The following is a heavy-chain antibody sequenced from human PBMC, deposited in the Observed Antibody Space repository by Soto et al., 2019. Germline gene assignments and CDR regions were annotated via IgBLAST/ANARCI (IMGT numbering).Heavy chain of an antibody. CDR1: GFTFSSYA. D-gene: IGHD3-10*02. V-gene: IGHV3-23*01. Sequence: GGSLRLSCAASGFTFSSYAMSWVRQAPGKGLEWVSVIRSSGDRTYYADSVKGRFTISRDNSKNTLYMQMNSLRAEDTAVYYCAKNHGREAPSSTVIDFWAQGTAVPVS. CDR2: IRSSGDRT. CDR3: AKNHGREAPSSTVIDF. J-gene: IGHJ6*02.